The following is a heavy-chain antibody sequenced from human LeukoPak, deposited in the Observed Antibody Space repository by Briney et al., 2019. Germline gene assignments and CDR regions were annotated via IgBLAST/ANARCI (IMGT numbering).Heavy chain of an antibody. D-gene: IGHD1-26*01. CDR2: ISSSRSTI. CDR1: GFTFSIYS. J-gene: IGHJ4*02. V-gene: IGHV3-48*01. Sequence: GGSLRLSCAACGFTFSIYSMNWVRQAPGKGLEWVSYISSSRSTIYYADSVKGRFTISRDNAKNSLYLQMNSLRAEDTAVYYCARDGEWELLRPAYFDYWGQGTLVTVSS. CDR3: ARDGEWELLRPAYFDY.